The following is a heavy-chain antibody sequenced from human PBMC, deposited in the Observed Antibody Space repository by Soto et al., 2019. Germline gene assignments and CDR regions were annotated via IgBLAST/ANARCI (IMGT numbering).Heavy chain of an antibody. V-gene: IGHV3-23*01. Sequence: GGSLRLSCAASGFTFSSYVISWVRQGPGKGLEWVSTISGGSDDYADSVKGRFAIARDDSENTVYLQMGSLRVEDTAIYYCAKGRGRSWFDPFDSWGQGTLVTVSS. CDR1: GFTFSSYV. D-gene: IGHD6-13*01. J-gene: IGHJ4*02. CDR3: AKGRGRSWFDPFDS. CDR2: ISGGSD.